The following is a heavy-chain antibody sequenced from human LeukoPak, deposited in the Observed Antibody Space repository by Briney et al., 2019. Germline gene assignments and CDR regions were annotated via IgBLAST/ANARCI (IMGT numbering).Heavy chain of an antibody. Sequence: ASVKVSCKASGYTIISYAMHWVRQAPGQRLEWMGWINAGNGNTKYSQKFQGRVTITRDTSASTAYMELSSLRSEDTAVCYCARTPGDENGMDVWGQGTTVTVSS. CDR3: ARTPGDENGMDV. V-gene: IGHV1-3*01. CDR2: INAGNGNT. D-gene: IGHD3-10*01. CDR1: GYTIISYA. J-gene: IGHJ6*02.